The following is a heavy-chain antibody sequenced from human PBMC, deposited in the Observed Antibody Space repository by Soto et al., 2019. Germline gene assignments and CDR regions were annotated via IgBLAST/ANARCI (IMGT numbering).Heavy chain of an antibody. CDR3: ARQNYDYVWGSYRYTVPRPFDY. V-gene: IGHV4-59*08. CDR1: GGSISSYY. CDR2: IYYSGST. Sequence: SETLSLTCTVSGGSISSYYWSWIRQPPGKGPEWIGYIYYSGSTNYNPSLKSRVTISVDTSKNQFSLKLSSVTAADTAVYYCARQNYDYVWGSYRYTVPRPFDYWGQGTLVTVSS. J-gene: IGHJ4*02. D-gene: IGHD3-16*02.